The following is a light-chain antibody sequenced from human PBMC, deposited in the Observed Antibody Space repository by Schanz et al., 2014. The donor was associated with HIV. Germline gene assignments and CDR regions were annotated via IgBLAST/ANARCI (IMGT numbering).Light chain of an antibody. Sequence: EIVMTQSPATLSVSLGETVTLSCKASQSISVNLAWYQQKPGQGPRLLIHGASSRATGIPDRFSGSGSGTDFTLTISRLEPEDFAVYYCQQYNKWPLTFGGGTKVEI. CDR1: QSISVN. CDR3: QQYNKWPLT. CDR2: GAS. V-gene: IGKV3D-15*01. J-gene: IGKJ4*01.